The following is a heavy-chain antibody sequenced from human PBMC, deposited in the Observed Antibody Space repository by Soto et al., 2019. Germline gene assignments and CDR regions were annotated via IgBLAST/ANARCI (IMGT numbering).Heavy chain of an antibody. CDR2: IYWDDDK. J-gene: IGHJ6*02. D-gene: IGHD1-26*01. Sequence: QITLKESGPTLVKPTQTLTLTCTFSGFSLNTRGVGVGWIRQPPGKALEWLALIYWDDDKRYSPSLKTRLTITTDTSENQVVLTMTNMDPVDTATYYCAHILPWVGVGVGGMDVWGQGTTVTVSS. CDR1: GFSLNTRGVG. V-gene: IGHV2-5*02. CDR3: AHILPWVGVGVGGMDV.